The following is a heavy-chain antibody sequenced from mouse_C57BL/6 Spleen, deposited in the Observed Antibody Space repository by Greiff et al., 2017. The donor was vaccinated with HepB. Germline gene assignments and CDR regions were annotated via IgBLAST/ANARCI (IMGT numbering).Heavy chain of an antibody. D-gene: IGHD2-10*01. J-gene: IGHJ4*01. V-gene: IGHV1-62-2*01. CDR3: ARHSRLLGGLYYYAMDY. CDR1: GYTFTEYT. Sequence: QVQLQQSGAELVKPGASVKLSCKASGYTFTEYTIHWVKQRSGQGLEWIGWFYPGSGSIKYNEKFKDKATLTADKSSSTVYMELSRLTSEDSAVYFCARHSRLLGGLYYYAMDYWGQGTSVTVSS. CDR2: FYPGSGSI.